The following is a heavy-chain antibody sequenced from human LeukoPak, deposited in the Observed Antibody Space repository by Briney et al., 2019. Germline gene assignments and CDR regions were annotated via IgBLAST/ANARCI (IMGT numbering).Heavy chain of an antibody. J-gene: IGHJ4*02. CDR2: IIPIFGTA. D-gene: IGHD2-2*01. CDR3: SWGSLHALGYCSSTSCYGDY. Sequence: SVKVSCKASGGTFSSYAISWVRQAPGQGLEWMGGIIPIFGTANYAQKFQGRVTITADESTSTAYMELSSLRSEDTAVYYCSWGSLHALGYCSSTSCYGDYWGQGTLVTVSS. CDR1: GGTFSSYA. V-gene: IGHV1-69*13.